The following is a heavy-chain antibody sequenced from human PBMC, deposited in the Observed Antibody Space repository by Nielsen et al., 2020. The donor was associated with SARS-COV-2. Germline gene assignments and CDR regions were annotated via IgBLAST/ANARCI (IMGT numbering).Heavy chain of an antibody. J-gene: IGHJ4*02. CDR1: GFPFISYW. CDR2: INSDGSST. D-gene: IGHD3-22*01. CDR3: ARSYYDSSVIREKKRGASADY. Sequence: GGSLRLSCAASGFPFISYWMPWVRQAPGKGLVWVSRINSDGSSTSYADSVKGRFTISRDNAKNTLYLQMNSLRAEDTAVYYCARSYYDSSVIREKKRGASADYWGQGTLVTVSS. V-gene: IGHV3-74*01.